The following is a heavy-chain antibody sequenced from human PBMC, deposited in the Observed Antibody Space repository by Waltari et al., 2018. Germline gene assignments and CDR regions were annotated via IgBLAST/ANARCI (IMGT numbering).Heavy chain of an antibody. V-gene: IGHV1-69*05. Sequence: QVQLVQSGAEVKKPGSSVKVSCKASGGTFSSYAISWVRQAPGQGLEWMGGIKTSTGNTKYSQKFQGRVTLNRDSSATTAYMDVSSLKSEDTAIYYCARRFQHWGQGTLVTVSS. CDR2: IKTSTGNT. CDR3: ARRFQH. J-gene: IGHJ1*01. CDR1: GGTFSSYA.